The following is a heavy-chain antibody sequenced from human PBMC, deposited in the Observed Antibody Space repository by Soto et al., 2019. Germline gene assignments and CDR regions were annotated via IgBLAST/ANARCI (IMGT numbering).Heavy chain of an antibody. V-gene: IGHV4-34*01. D-gene: IGHD2-15*01. CDR1: GGSFSGYY. CDR2: INHSGST. CDR3: ARPSGLRLGYCSGGSCYSGENWFDP. Sequence: PSETLSLTCAVYGGSFSGYYWSWIRQPPGKGLEWIGEINHSGSTNYNPSLKSRVTISVDTSKNQFSLKLSSVTAADTAVYYCARPSGLRLGYCSGGSCYSGENWFDPWGQGTLVT. J-gene: IGHJ5*02.